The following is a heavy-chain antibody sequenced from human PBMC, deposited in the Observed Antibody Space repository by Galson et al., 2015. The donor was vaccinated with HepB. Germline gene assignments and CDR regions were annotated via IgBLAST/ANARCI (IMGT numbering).Heavy chain of an antibody. Sequence: QSGAEVKKPGESLKISCKGSGYSFTSYWIGWVRQMPGKGLEWMGIIYPGDSDTRYSPSFQGQVTISADKSISTAYLQWSSLKASDTAMYYCAREPSEIAAAGSETDYWGQGTLVTVSS. D-gene: IGHD6-13*01. CDR1: GYSFTSYW. J-gene: IGHJ4*02. CDR2: IYPGDSDT. V-gene: IGHV5-51*01. CDR3: AREPSEIAAAGSETDY.